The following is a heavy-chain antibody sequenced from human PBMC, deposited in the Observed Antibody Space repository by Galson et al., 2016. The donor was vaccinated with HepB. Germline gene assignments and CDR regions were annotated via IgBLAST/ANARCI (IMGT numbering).Heavy chain of an antibody. CDR1: EFTFISYA. CDR2: ISYDGSNK. Sequence: SLRLSCAASEFTFISYAMHWVRQAPGKGLEWLAVISYDGSNKYYADSVKGLFTISSDNSKNTVYLQMNSLRAEDTAVYYCARVRGPPGIAVAGSYHDGMDVWGQGTTVTVSS. CDR3: ARVRGPPGIAVAGSYHDGMDV. V-gene: IGHV3-30-3*01. D-gene: IGHD6-19*01. J-gene: IGHJ6*02.